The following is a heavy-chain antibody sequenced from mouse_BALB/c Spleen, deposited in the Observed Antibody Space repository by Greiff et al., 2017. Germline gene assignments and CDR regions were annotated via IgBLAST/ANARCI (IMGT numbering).Heavy chain of an antibody. CDR3: ARETTATCMDY. CDR1: GFTFSSYA. J-gene: IGHJ4*01. CDR2: ISSGGSYT. D-gene: IGHD1-2*01. V-gene: IGHV5-9-4*01. Sequence: EVHLVESGGGLVKPGGSLKLSCAASGFTFSSYAMSWVRQSPEKRLEWVAEISSGGSYTYYPDTVTGRFTISRDNAKNTLYLEMSSPRSEDTAMYYFARETTATCMDYWGQGTSVTVSS.